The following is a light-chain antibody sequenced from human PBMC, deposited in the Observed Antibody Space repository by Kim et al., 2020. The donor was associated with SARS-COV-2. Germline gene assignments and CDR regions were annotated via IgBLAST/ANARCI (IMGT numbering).Light chain of an antibody. Sequence: ASVGDRVTITCRASQSISSWLAWYQQKPGKAPKLRIYDASSLESGVPSRFSGSGSGTEFTLTISSLQADDFATYYCQQYNSYSPAFGQGTKVDIK. CDR3: QQYNSYSPA. V-gene: IGKV1-5*01. J-gene: IGKJ1*01. CDR1: QSISSW. CDR2: DAS.